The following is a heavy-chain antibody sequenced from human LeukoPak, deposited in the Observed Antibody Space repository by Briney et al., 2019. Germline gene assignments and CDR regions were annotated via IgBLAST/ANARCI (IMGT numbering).Heavy chain of an antibody. CDR2: INHSGSI. Sequence: KSSETLSLTCAVYGGSFSGYYWSWIRQPPGKGLEWIGEINHSGSIYYNPSLKSRVTISVDTSKTQFSLKLSSVTAADTAVYYCARGREGDYGDTNYFEYWGQGTLVTVSS. CDR3: ARGREGDYGDTNYFEY. J-gene: IGHJ4*02. CDR1: GGSFSGYY. V-gene: IGHV4-34*01. D-gene: IGHD4-17*01.